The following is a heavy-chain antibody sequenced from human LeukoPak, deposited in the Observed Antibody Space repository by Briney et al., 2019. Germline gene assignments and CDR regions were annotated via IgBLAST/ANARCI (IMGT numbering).Heavy chain of an antibody. CDR1: GYTFTSYG. V-gene: IGHV1-24*01. J-gene: IGHJ4*02. Sequence: ASVKVSCKASGYTFTSYGISWVRQAPGKGLEWMGGFDPEDGETIYAQKFQGRVTMTEDTSTDTAYMELSSLRSEDTAVYYCATAAGTGYFDYWGQGTLVTVSS. CDR2: FDPEDGET. CDR3: ATAAGTGYFDY. D-gene: IGHD6-13*01.